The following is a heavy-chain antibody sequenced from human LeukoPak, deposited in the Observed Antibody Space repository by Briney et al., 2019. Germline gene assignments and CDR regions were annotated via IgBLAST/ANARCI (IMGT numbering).Heavy chain of an antibody. J-gene: IGHJ3*02. CDR3: ARDRPGSYSAFDI. D-gene: IGHD1-26*01. CDR1: GGSISSYY. Sequence: EASETLSLTCTVSGGSISSYYWSWIRQPPGKGLEWIGYIYYSGSTNYNPSLKSRVTISVDTSKNQFSLKLSSVTAADTAVYYCARDRPGSYSAFDIWGQGTMVTVSS. V-gene: IGHV4-59*01. CDR2: IYYSGST.